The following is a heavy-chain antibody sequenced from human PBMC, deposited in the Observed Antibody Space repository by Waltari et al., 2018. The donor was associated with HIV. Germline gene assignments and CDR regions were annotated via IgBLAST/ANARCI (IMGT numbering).Heavy chain of an antibody. D-gene: IGHD4-4*01. Sequence: QVQLVQSGAEVKKPGASVQVSCKASGYTFTGYYMHWVRPAPGQGLEWMGRINPNSGGTNYAQQFQGRVTMTRDTSISTAYMELSRLRSDDTAVYYCAREGARMTTMIYYYYGMDVWGQGTTVTVSS. J-gene: IGHJ6*02. V-gene: IGHV1-2*06. CDR2: INPNSGGT. CDR1: GYTFTGYY. CDR3: AREGARMTTMIYYYYGMDV.